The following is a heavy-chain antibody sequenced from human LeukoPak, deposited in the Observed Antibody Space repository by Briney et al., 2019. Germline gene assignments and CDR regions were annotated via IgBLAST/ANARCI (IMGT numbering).Heavy chain of an antibody. CDR3: AKGPWLAYPYYFDY. J-gene: IGHJ4*02. D-gene: IGHD6-19*01. CDR2: ISSGSTAM. Sequence: GGSLRLSCAASGFTFSSHSMHWVRQAPGKGLEWISYISSGSTAMYYADSVKGRFTISRDNARNSLYLQMNSLRAEDTAVYYCAKGPWLAYPYYFDYWGQGTLVTVSS. V-gene: IGHV3-48*01. CDR1: GFTFSSHS.